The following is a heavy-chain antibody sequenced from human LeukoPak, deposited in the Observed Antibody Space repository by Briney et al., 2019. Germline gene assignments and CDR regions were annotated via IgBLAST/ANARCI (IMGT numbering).Heavy chain of an antibody. V-gene: IGHV4-30-4*07. CDR3: ARQVGRGTQVYYMDV. D-gene: IGHD3-16*01. CDR2: ICYSGIT. CDR1: SVSISGGGYC. J-gene: IGHJ6*03. Sequence: SETLSLTCAVSSVSISGGGYCWNWIRQPPGKGLEWIGCICYSGITYYNPSLKSRLTMSLDTSNNQFSLHLSSVPATDTAVYYCARQVGRGTQVYYMDVWGKGTTVTVPS.